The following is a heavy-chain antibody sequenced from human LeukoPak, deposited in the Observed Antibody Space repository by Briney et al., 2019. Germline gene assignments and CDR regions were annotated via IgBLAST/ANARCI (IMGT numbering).Heavy chain of an antibody. V-gene: IGHV3-30*04. Sequence: GGSRRLSCVASGFTFSSYAMHGVRQAPGEGLEGGAVISYDGSNKYYADSVKGRFTISRDNSKNPLYLQMPSLRAEDTAVYYCARDPATAMALYFFDYWGQGTLVTVSS. D-gene: IGHD5-18*01. CDR3: ARDPATAMALYFFDY. CDR1: GFTFSSYA. CDR2: ISYDGSNK. J-gene: IGHJ4*02.